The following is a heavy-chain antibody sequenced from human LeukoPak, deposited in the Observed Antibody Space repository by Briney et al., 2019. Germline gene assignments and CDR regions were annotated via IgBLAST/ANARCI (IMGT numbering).Heavy chain of an antibody. D-gene: IGHD6-6*01. V-gene: IGHV5-51*01. J-gene: IGHJ4*02. Sequence: GESLKISCQASGYSFTTYWIGWVRQMPGKGLEWMGIIYPGDSDTRYGPSFQGQVTISADKSISTAYLQWSSLKASDTAMYYCAKSRKVAARPGSFDYWGQGTLVTVSS. CDR1: GYSFTTYW. CDR2: IYPGDSDT. CDR3: AKSRKVAARPGSFDY.